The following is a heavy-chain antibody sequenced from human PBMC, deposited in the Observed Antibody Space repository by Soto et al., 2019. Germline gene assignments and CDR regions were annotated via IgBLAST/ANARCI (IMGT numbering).Heavy chain of an antibody. CDR1: GFTFSDYY. CDR2: ISDSGSTI. Sequence: QMQLVQSGGGLVKPGGSLTLSCKASGFTFSDYYMIWVRQTPGKGLEWLSYISDSGSTIYYADSVRARFTIFRENAANSVYLQLAGLTDGDTAFYCCARGGRGWTRGGWLGPWGQGSLVTVSS. CDR3: ARGGRGWTRGGWLGP. D-gene: IGHD1-26*01. V-gene: IGHV3-11*01. J-gene: IGHJ5*02.